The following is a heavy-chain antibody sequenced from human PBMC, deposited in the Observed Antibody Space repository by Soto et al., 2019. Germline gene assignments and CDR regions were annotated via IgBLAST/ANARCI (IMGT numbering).Heavy chain of an antibody. D-gene: IGHD4-17*01. CDR2: IYWDDDK. CDR3: AQAGDYDLLTFVH. V-gene: IGHV2-5*02. CDR1: GFSLSTYHMG. Sequence: QITLKESGPTLVRPAQTLTLTCDFSGFSLSTYHMGVAWIRQPPGKALEWLALIYWDDDKRYSPSLKDRLAISKGTSSNQVVLTITNVDPGDTATYFCAQAGDYDLLTFVHWGPGTLVTVAS. J-gene: IGHJ4*02.